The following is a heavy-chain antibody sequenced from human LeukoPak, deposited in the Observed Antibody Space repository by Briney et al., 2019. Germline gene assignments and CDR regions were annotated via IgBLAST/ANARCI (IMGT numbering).Heavy chain of an antibody. CDR1: GGSISTYY. CDR2: IYHSGST. CDR3: ARGGAARLHFQN. D-gene: IGHD6-6*01. V-gene: IGHV4-59*01. Sequence: SETLSLTCTVSGGSISTYYWNWIRQPPGKGLEWIGYIYHSGSTNYNPSLQSRVTISVDTSKNQISLNLNSVTAADTAVYYCARGGAARLHFQNWGQGTLVTVSS. J-gene: IGHJ1*01.